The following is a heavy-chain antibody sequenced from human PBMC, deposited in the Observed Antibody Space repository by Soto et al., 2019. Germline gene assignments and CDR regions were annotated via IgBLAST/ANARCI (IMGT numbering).Heavy chain of an antibody. D-gene: IGHD3-10*01. J-gene: IGHJ3*02. CDR2: IYYGGST. Sequence: PSETLSLTCTFSGCSISGYCWAWVRQPPGRGLEYIAFIYYGGSTNYNPSLKSRVIISVDTSKSQFSLKLASVTAADTAVYYCARVWGGALDIWGQGTMVT. CDR1: GCSISGYC. CDR3: ARVWGGALDI. V-gene: IGHV4-59*01.